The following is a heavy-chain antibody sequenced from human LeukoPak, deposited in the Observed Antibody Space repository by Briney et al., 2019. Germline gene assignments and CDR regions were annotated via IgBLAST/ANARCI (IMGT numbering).Heavy chain of an antibody. V-gene: IGHV3-23*01. D-gene: IGHD5-24*01. CDR2: IGGDGTT. J-gene: IGHJ4*02. Sequence: PGGSLRLSCATSGFTFSNCGMSWVRQAPGKGLQWLSVIGGDGTTYYADSVKGRFTVSRDNSENTLYLQMNSLRAEDTAVYYCAKVQEMDTILPPFHYWGQGTLVTVSS. CDR3: AKVQEMDTILPPFHY. CDR1: GFTFSNCG.